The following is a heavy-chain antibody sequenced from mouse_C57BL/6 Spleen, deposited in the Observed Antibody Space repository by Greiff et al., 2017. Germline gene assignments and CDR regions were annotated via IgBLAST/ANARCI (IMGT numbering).Heavy chain of an antibody. CDR3: ARDSSGYGYAMDY. V-gene: IGHV2-6*03. J-gene: IGHJ4*01. CDR2: IWSDGST. CDR1: GFSLTSYG. D-gene: IGHD3-2*02. Sequence: QVQLKESGPGLVAPSQSLSITCTVSGFSLTSYGVHWVRQPPGKGLEWLVVIWSDGSTTYNSALKSRPSISKDNSKSQVFLKMNSLQTDDTAMYYCARDSSGYGYAMDYWGQGTSVTVSS.